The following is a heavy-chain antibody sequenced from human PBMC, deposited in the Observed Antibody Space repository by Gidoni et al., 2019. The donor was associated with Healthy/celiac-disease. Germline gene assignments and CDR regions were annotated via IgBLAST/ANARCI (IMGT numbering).Heavy chain of an antibody. J-gene: IGHJ3*02. CDR2: IIPIVGKA. CDR3: ARDLHRYGYALSSHYAFDI. Sequence: QVQRVQSGAEVKKPRSSLQLSCHASGGAFSSYAISWVRQDPGQGLAWRGRIIPIVGKANYVQKCQGRVTITADDSTSTAYMERSILSSEDTAVYYCARDLHRYGYALSSHYAFDIWGQGTMVIVSS. V-gene: IGHV1-69*01. D-gene: IGHD5-18*01. CDR1: GGAFSSYA.